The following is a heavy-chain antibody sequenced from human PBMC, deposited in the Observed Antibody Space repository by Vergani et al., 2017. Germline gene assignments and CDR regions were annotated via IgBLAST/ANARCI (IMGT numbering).Heavy chain of an antibody. J-gene: IGHJ4*02. Sequence: QVQLVQSGAEVKKPGSSVKVSCKASGGTFSSYAISWVRQAPGQGLEWMGRIIPILGIANYAQKFQGRVTITADKSTSTAYMELSSLRSEDTAVYYCARELDCYNNLYYFDYWGQGTLVTVSS. CDR2: IIPILGIA. CDR3: ARELDCYNNLYYFDY. V-gene: IGHV1-69*04. D-gene: IGHD5-24*01. CDR1: GGTFSSYA.